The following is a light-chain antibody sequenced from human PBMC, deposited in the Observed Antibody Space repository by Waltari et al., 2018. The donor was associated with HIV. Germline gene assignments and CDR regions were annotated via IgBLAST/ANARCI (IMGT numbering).Light chain of an antibody. J-gene: IGLJ3*02. CDR3: GTWDSSLSAV. CDR1: SSNIGSHS. CDR2: DKN. Sequence: QSVLTQPPSVSAAPGQTVTISCSGSSSNIGSHSVSWYQQLPGTAPKLLIYDKNKQPSGMPDRCSGSKSGTSATVGITGLQTGDEADYYWGTWDSSLSAVFGGGTKLTVL. V-gene: IGLV1-51*01.